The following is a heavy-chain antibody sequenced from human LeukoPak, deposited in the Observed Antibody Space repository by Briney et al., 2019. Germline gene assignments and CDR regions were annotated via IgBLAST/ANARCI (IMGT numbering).Heavy chain of an antibody. D-gene: IGHD5-24*01. V-gene: IGHV4-39*01. Sequence: TSETLSLTCTVSGGSISSSIYYWGWIRQPPGKGLEWIGSIFYSGSTYYNPSLKSRVTMSVDTSKNQFSLKLSSMPAADTAVYSCARLSENRRDGYNYKGFDRWGQGTLVTVSS. J-gene: IGHJ4*02. CDR1: GGSISSSIYY. CDR2: IFYSGST. CDR3: ARLSENRRDGYNYKGFDR.